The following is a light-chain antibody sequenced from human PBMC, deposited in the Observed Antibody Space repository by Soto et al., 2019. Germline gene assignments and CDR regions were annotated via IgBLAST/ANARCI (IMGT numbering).Light chain of an antibody. CDR2: HAS. CDR1: QSVSSY. CDR3: QQRSNWPPIT. V-gene: IGKV3-11*01. Sequence: EIVFTQSPATLSVSPGERATLSCRASQSVSSYLAWYQQKPGQAPRLLIYHASNRAPRIPARFSGSGSGTDFTLTISSLEPEDFAVYYCQQRSNWPPITFGQGTRLEIK. J-gene: IGKJ5*01.